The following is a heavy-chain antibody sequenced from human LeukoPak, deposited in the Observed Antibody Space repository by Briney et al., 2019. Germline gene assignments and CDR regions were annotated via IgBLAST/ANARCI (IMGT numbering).Heavy chain of an antibody. V-gene: IGHV3-21*01. CDR1: GFSFSSYS. D-gene: IGHD2-15*01. Sequence: GGSLRLSCVASGFSFSSYSMNWVRQSPGKGLEWVSSISSGSSYIYTADSVKGRFTVSRDNAKNSLYLQMNSLRAEDTAVYYCAVIVVVSALGAFDVWGQGTVVTVSS. CDR3: AVIVVVSALGAFDV. J-gene: IGHJ3*01. CDR2: ISSGSSYI.